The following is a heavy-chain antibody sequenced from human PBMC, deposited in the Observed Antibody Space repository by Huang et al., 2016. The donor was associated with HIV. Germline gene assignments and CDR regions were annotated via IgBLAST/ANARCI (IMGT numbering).Heavy chain of an antibody. J-gene: IGHJ6*02. CDR2: VNDSGDT. CDR1: GGSFTGNY. CDR3: ARQWTILEWLLGLDV. V-gene: IGHV4-34*02. Sequence: QMQLQQRGAGLLKPSETQSLTCGVSGGSFTGNYLTWIRQAPGKGLEWIGEVNDSGDTNDNPSLNGRVTISLDKSNRELSLNLRSVTAADTAVYYCARQWTILEWLLGLDVWGQGTTVIVSS. D-gene: IGHD3-3*01.